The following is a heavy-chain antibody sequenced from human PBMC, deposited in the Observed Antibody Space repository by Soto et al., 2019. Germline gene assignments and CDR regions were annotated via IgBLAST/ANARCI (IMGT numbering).Heavy chain of an antibody. CDR3: ARADGSSTRYYYYYYGMDV. CDR1: GYTFTSYG. Sequence: VASVKVSCKASGYTFTSYGISWVRQAPGQGLEWMGWISAYNGNTNYAQKLQGRVTMTTDTSTSTAYMELRSLRSDDTAVYYCARADGSSTRYYYYYYGMDVWGQGTTVTVSS. D-gene: IGHD6-6*01. CDR2: ISAYNGNT. V-gene: IGHV1-18*01. J-gene: IGHJ6*02.